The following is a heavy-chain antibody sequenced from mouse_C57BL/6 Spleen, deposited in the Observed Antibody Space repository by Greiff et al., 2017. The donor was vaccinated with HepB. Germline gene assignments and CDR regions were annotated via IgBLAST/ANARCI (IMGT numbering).Heavy chain of an antibody. Sequence: EVQLVESGGGLVKPGGSLKLSCAASGFTFSSYAMSWVRQTPEKRLEWVATISDGGSYTYYPDNVKGRFTISRDNAKNNLYLQMSHLKSEDTAMYYGARGYYGSSYGYFDVWGTGTTVTVS. V-gene: IGHV5-4*01. D-gene: IGHD1-1*01. J-gene: IGHJ1*03. CDR3: ARGYYGSSYGYFDV. CDR1: GFTFSSYA. CDR2: ISDGGSYT.